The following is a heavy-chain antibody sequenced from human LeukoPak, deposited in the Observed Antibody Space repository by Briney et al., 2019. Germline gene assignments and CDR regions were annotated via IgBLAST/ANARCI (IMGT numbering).Heavy chain of an antibody. V-gene: IGHV4-59*01. D-gene: IGHD6-13*01. J-gene: IGHJ4*02. CDR3: ARGTYGSSWQLEHFDY. Sequence: SETLSLTCTVSGGSISSYYWSWIRQPPGKGLEWVGYIYYSGSTNYNPSLKSRVTISVDTSKNQFSLKLSSLTAADTVVYYCARGTYGSSWQLEHFDYWGQGTLVTVSS. CDR1: GGSISSYY. CDR2: IYYSGST.